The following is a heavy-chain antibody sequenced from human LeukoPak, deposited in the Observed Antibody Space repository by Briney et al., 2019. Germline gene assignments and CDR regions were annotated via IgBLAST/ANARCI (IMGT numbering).Heavy chain of an antibody. CDR3: AKENSYGYESPLEFDP. V-gene: IGHV3-9*01. Sequence: GGSLRLSCAASGFTFDDYAMHWVRQAPGKGLEWVSGISWNSGSIGYADSVKGRFTISRDNAKNSLYLQMNSLRAEDTALYYCAKENSYGYESPLEFDPWGQGTLVTVSS. CDR2: ISWNSGSI. D-gene: IGHD5-18*01. CDR1: GFTFDDYA. J-gene: IGHJ5*02.